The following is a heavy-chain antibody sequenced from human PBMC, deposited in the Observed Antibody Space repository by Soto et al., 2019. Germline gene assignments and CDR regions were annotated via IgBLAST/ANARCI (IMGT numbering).Heavy chain of an antibody. CDR2: IYYSGST. J-gene: IGHJ4*02. V-gene: IGHV4-39*01. Sequence: QLQLQESGPGLVKPSETLSLTCTVSGGSISSSSYYWGWIRQPPGNGLEWIGSIYYSGSTYYNPALKSGVTLTVDTSKNQFSLKLSSVTAADTAVYYCARQKASYYYGSGSSIDYWGQGTLVTVSS. D-gene: IGHD3-10*01. CDR3: ARQKASYYYGSGSSIDY. CDR1: GGSISSSSYY.